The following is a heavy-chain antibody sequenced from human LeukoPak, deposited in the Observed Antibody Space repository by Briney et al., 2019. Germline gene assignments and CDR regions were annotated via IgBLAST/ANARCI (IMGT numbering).Heavy chain of an antibody. V-gene: IGHV3-53*05. CDR3: ASTPFYDYVWGSYRYRGLFDN. CDR1: GFTVSSNY. J-gene: IGHJ4*02. CDR2: IYSGGST. Sequence: PGGSLRLSCAASGFTVSSNYMSWVRQAPGKGLEWVSVIYSGGSTYYADSVKGRFTISRDNSKNTLYLQMNSLRAEDTAVYYCASTPFYDYVWGSYRYRGLFDNWGQGTLVSVSS. D-gene: IGHD3-16*02.